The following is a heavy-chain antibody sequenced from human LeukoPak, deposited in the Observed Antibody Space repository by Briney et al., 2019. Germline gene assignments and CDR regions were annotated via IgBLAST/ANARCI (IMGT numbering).Heavy chain of an antibody. CDR3: ARVLAGPSYDYFDY. Sequence: GGSLRLSCAASGFTVSNNYMAWVRQGPEKGLEWVSVIYPGGSAYYPDSLQGRFTISGDTSKNILYLQVNSLRADDTAVYYCARVLAGPSYDYFDYWGRGTLVTVSS. J-gene: IGHJ4*02. CDR1: GFTVSNNY. D-gene: IGHD3-16*01. CDR2: IYPGGSA. V-gene: IGHV3-53*01.